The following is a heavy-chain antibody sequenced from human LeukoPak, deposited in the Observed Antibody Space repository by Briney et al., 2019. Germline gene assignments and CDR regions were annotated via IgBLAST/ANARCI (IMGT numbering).Heavy chain of an antibody. Sequence: SETLSLTCTVSGGSISSYYWSWIRQPPGKGLEWIGYIYYSGSTNYNPSLKSRVTISVDTSKNQFSLKLSSVTAADTAVYYCARASVTYYYYYYMDVWGKGTTVTVS. CDR3: ARASVTYYYYYYMDV. CDR1: GGSISSYY. V-gene: IGHV4-59*08. CDR2: IYYSGST. J-gene: IGHJ6*03. D-gene: IGHD4-11*01.